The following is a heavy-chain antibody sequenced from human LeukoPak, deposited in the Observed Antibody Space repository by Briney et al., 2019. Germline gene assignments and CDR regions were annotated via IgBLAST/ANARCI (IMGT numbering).Heavy chain of an antibody. V-gene: IGHV3-7*01. CDR2: IKQDGTDK. CDR1: RFTFSSYW. J-gene: IGHJ4*02. CDR3: ASTHYYGSGSQSY. D-gene: IGHD3-10*01. Sequence: PGGSLRLSCAASRFTFSSYWMSWVRQAPGKGLEWVANIKQDGTDKYYVDSVKGRFTISRDNAKNSLYLQMNSLRAEDTAVYYCASTHYYGSGSQSYWGQGTLVTVSS.